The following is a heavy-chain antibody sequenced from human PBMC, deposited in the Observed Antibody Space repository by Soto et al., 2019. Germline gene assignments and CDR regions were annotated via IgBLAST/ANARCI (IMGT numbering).Heavy chain of an antibody. CDR1: GYRSTSYW. CDR3: ARRSGDYGDRDY. V-gene: IGHV5-51*01. CDR2: IYPGDSDN. D-gene: IGHD4-17*01. Sequence: GDSLKISCKGSGYRSTSYWLGWVRQMPGKGLEWMGIIYPGDSDNRYSPSFEGQVTISADKSISTAYLQWSSLEASDTAMYHCARRSGDYGDRDYCGQGTQVTVSS. J-gene: IGHJ4*02.